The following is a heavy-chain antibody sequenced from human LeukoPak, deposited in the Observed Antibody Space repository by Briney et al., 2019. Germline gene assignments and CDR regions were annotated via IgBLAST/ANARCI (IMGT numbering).Heavy chain of an antibody. D-gene: IGHD2-2*01. Sequence: GGSLRLSCAASGFTFSSYWMSRVRQAPGKGLGWVANIKQDGSEKYYVDSVKGRFTISRDNAKNSLYLQMNSLRAEDTAVYYCARDRGVPAAYYGMDVWGQGTTVTVSS. J-gene: IGHJ6*02. V-gene: IGHV3-7*01. CDR1: GFTFSSYW. CDR3: ARDRGVPAAYYGMDV. CDR2: IKQDGSEK.